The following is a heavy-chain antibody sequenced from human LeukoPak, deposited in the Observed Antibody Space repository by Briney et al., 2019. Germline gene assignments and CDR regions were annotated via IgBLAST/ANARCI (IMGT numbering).Heavy chain of an antibody. V-gene: IGHV3-21*01. CDR3: ARTVEHPLEGYFDY. D-gene: IGHD5-24*01. CDR2: ISSSSSYI. J-gene: IGHJ4*02. Sequence: SGGSLRLSCAASGFTFSSYSMNWVRQAPGKGLEWVSSISSSSSYIYYADSVKGRFTISRDNAKNSLYLQMNSLRAEDTAVYYCARTVEHPLEGYFDYWGQGTLVTVSS. CDR1: GFTFSSYS.